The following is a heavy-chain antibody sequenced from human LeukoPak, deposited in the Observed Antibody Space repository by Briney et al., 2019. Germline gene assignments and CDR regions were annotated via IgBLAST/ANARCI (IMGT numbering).Heavy chain of an antibody. CDR1: GFTFSSYA. CDR2: ISGSGGGT. V-gene: IGHV3-23*01. CDR3: AKDESSGYPYYFDY. D-gene: IGHD3-22*01. J-gene: IGHJ4*02. Sequence: GGSLRLSCAASGFTFSSYAMSWVRQAPGKGLEWVSAISGSGGGTYYADSVKGRFTISRDNSKSTLYLQMNSLRAEDTAVYYCAKDESSGYPYYFDYWGQGTLVTVSS.